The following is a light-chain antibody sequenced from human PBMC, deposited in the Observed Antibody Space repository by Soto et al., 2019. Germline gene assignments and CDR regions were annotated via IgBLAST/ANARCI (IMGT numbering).Light chain of an antibody. CDR3: QVWDSTSDLVV. Sequence: SYELTQPLSVSVAPGQTARITCGGNNLGSKNVHWYQQKPGQVPVLVVHNESGRPSGIPERISGSISGNTATLTITRVEAGDEADYYCQVWDSTSDLVVFGGGTQLTVL. CDR1: NLGSKN. V-gene: IGLV3-21*02. J-gene: IGLJ2*01. CDR2: NES.